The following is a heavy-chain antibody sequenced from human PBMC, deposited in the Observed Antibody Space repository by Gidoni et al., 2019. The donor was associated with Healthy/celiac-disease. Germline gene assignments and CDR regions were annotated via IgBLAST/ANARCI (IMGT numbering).Heavy chain of an antibody. CDR3: AKDFPEDIVVVVAATDWFDP. V-gene: IGHV3-23*01. Sequence: EVQLLESGGGLVQPGGSLRLSCAASAFTFSRYAMSWVRQAPGKGLEWVSAISGSGGSTYYADSVKGRFTISRDNSKNTLYLQMNSLRAGDTAVYYCAKDFPEDIVVVVAATDWFDPWGQGTLVTVSS. CDR1: AFTFSRYA. J-gene: IGHJ5*02. CDR2: ISGSGGST. D-gene: IGHD2-15*01.